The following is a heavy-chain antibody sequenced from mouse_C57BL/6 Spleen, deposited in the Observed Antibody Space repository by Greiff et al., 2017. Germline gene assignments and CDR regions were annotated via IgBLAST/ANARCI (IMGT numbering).Heavy chain of an antibody. J-gene: IGHJ4*01. CDR2: INPGSGGT. V-gene: IGHV1-54*01. Sequence: VQLQESGAELVRPGTSVKVSCKASGYAFTNYLIEWVKQRPGQGLEWIGVINPGSGGTNYNEKFKGKATLTADQSSSTAYMQLSSLTSEDSAVYFCARSGGYDLGYAMDYWGQGTSVTVSS. CDR1: GYAFTNYL. D-gene: IGHD2-2*01. CDR3: ARSGGYDLGYAMDY.